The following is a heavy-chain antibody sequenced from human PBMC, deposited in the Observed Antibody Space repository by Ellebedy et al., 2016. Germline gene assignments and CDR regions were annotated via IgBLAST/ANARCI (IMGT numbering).Heavy chain of an antibody. CDR3: AVTDGAVGLYNILTGPFDY. J-gene: IGHJ4*02. V-gene: IGHV1-69*06. CDR1: GGSFPNFG. Sequence: SVKVSCXASGGSFPNFGISWVRQAPGQGLEWMGGIIPVFERAEYSQKLQGRVTITADRSTTTAYMELSSLRSGDTAVYYCAVTDGAVGLYNILTGPFDYWGQGTLVTVSS. D-gene: IGHD3-9*01. CDR2: IIPVFERA.